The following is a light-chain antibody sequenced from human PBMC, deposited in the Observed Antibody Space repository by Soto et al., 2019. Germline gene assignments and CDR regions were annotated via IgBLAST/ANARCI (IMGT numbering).Light chain of an antibody. Sequence: QSVLTQPASVPASPGQSITISCTGTSSDIGAYNSVSWYQQHPGKAPQLMIYDVSYRPSGISSRFSGSKSGNTASLTISGLQADDDADYYCASYTSARIRVFGGGTQLTVL. CDR2: DVS. V-gene: IGLV2-14*03. CDR1: SSDIGAYNS. CDR3: ASYTSARIRV. J-gene: IGLJ2*01.